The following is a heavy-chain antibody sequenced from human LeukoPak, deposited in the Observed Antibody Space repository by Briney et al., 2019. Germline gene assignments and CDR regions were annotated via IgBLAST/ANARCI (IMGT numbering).Heavy chain of an antibody. CDR1: GYTFTSYY. Sequence: ASVKVSRKASGYTFTSYYMHWVRQAPGQGLEWMGIINPSGGSTSYAQKFQGRVTMTRDTPTSTVYMELSSLRSEDTAVYYCARDGVRARYYYDSSGPMGPNWFDPWGQGTLVTVSS. J-gene: IGHJ5*02. CDR2: INPSGGST. D-gene: IGHD3-22*01. V-gene: IGHV1-46*01. CDR3: ARDGVRARYYYDSSGPMGPNWFDP.